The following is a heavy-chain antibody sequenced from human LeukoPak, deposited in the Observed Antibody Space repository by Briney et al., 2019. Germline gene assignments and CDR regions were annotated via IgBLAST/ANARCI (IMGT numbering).Heavy chain of an antibody. CDR1: GGSISSYY. V-gene: IGHV4-59*01. CDR2: IYYSGST. Sequence: TSETLSLTCTVSGGSISSYYWSWIRQPPGKGLEWIGYIYYSGSTDYNPSLKSRVTMSVDTSKKQFSLKLSSVTAADTAVYYCAREIAGDLFDYWGQGTLVTVSS. CDR3: AREIAGDLFDY. J-gene: IGHJ4*02. D-gene: IGHD7-27*01.